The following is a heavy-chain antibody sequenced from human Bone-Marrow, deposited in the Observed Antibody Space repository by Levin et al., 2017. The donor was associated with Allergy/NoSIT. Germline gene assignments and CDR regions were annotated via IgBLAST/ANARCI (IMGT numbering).Heavy chain of an antibody. J-gene: IGHJ4*02. CDR2: INTKTGNP. CDR1: GYNFTNYL. Sequence: ASVKVSCRASGYNFTNYLINWLRQAPGQGFEWMGWINTKTGNPRFARGFTGRFVFSLDTSVKTTYLQISGLKPEDTAVYYCARDGYLGSCSSTSCPDFFDLWGQGTLVTVSS. D-gene: IGHD2-2*01. V-gene: IGHV7-4-1*02. CDR3: ARDGYLGSCSSTSCPDFFDL.